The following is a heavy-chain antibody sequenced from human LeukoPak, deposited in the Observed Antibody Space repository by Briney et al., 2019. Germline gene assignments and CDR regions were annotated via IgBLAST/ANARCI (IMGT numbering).Heavy chain of an antibody. J-gene: IGHJ4*02. V-gene: IGHV3-30*04. CDR3: ARDLLAGQRDFDY. D-gene: IGHD2/OR15-2a*01. CDR1: GFTFSNYA. CDR2: ISYDGREK. Sequence: GRSLRLSCEASGFTFSNYAMHWVRQAPGKGLEWVAVISYDGREKYYAASLRGRFTISRDNAKNSLYLQMNSLRAEDTAVYYCARDLLAGQRDFDYWGQGTLVTVSS.